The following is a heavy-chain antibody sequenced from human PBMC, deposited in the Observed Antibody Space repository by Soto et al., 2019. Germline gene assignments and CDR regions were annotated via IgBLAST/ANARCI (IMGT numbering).Heavy chain of an antibody. CDR1: GFSLNTTGLG. D-gene: IGHD1-7*01. V-gene: IGHV2-5*02. Sequence: QITLKESGPTLVRPTQTLTLTCSFSGFSLNTTGLGVGWIRQPPGKALEWLAFIYWEEDKRYSPSLKTRRTVTTDNSTNEVVLTRTNLDPLDTCTYYCAGWNYGSGLDVWGQGTTVTVSS. CDR2: IYWEEDK. CDR3: AGWNYGSGLDV. J-gene: IGHJ6*02.